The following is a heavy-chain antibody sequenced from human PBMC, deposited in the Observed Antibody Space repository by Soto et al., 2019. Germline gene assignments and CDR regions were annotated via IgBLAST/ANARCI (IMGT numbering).Heavy chain of an antibody. J-gene: IGHJ2*01. V-gene: IGHV3-9*01. CDR3: AKGNQITMVRGGYFDL. CDR1: GFTFDDYA. CDR2: ISWNSGSI. Sequence: EVQLVESGGGLVQPGRSLRLSCAASGFTFDDYAMHWVRQAPGKGLEWASGISWNSGSIGYADSVKGRFTISRDNAKNSLYLQMNSLRAEDTALYYCAKGNQITMVRGGYFDLWGRGTLVTVSS. D-gene: IGHD3-10*01.